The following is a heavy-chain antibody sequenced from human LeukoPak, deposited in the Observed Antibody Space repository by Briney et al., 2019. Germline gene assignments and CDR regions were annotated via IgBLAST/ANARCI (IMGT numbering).Heavy chain of an antibody. D-gene: IGHD2-15*01. CDR1: GGSISGYY. CDR3: ARFSGDTIYYFDY. J-gene: IGHJ4*02. CDR2: IFYSGST. V-gene: IGHV4-59*01. Sequence: SETLSLTCTVSGGSISGYYWSWIRQSPGKGPECIGYIFYSGSTNYNPSLMSRVTISVDMSKNQFSLKLTSVTAADTAVYYCARFSGDTIYYFDYWGQGTLVTVSS.